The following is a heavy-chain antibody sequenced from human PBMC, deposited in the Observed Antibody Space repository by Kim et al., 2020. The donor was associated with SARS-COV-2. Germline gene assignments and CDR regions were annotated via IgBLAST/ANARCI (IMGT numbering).Heavy chain of an antibody. V-gene: IGHV3-33*01. CDR1: GFTFSSYG. J-gene: IGHJ6*02. D-gene: IGHD3-3*01. CDR2: IWYDGSNK. CDR3: ARDLLEWGADYYYYYGMDV. Sequence: GGSLRLSCAASGFTFSSYGMHWVRQAPGKGLEWVAVIWYDGSNKYYADSVKGRFTISRDNSKNTLYLQMNSLRAEDTAVYYCARDLLEWGADYYYYYGMDVWGQGTTVTVSS.